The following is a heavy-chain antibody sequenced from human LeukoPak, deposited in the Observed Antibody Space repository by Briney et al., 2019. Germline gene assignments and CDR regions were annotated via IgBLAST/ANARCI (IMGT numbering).Heavy chain of an antibody. CDR2: ISFDGSNK. D-gene: IGHD1-26*01. CDR1: GFTFSSYG. J-gene: IGHJ4*02. CDR3: ARDLGLSVGASDLDS. V-gene: IGHV3-30*03. Sequence: PGGSLRLSCAASGFTFSSYGMHWVRQAPGKGLEWVAVISFDGSNKYYADSVKGRFTISRDNSKNTLYLQMNSLRAEDTAVYFCARDLGLSVGASDLDSWGQGTLVTVSS.